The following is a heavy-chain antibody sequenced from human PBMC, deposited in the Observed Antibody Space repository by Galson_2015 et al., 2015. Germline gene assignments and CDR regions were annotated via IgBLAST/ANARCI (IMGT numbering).Heavy chain of an antibody. CDR2: ISSSGSSR. CDR3: ARDFVGATF. D-gene: IGHD1-26*01. V-gene: IGHV3-48*02. CDR1: GFTFSSYS. J-gene: IGHJ4*02. Sequence: SLRLSCAASGFTFSSYSMNWVRQAPGKGLDWVSYISSSGSSRYYGDSVKGRFTISRDNAKNSLYLQLNSLRDDDTAVYYCARDFVGATFWGQGTLVTVSS.